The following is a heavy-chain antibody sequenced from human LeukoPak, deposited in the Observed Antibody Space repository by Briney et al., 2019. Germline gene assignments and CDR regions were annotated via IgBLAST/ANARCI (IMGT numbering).Heavy chain of an antibody. CDR2: MNPNSGNT. J-gene: IGHJ4*02. Sequence: ASVKVSCKASGYTFTSYDINWARQATGQGLEWVGWMNPNSGNTDYAQKFQGRFTITINTSISTAYMELSSLRSEDTAVYYCARAFGGHDEWYYFDYWGQGTLVTVSS. CDR1: GYTFTSYD. V-gene: IGHV1-8*03. CDR3: ARAFGGHDEWYYFDY. D-gene: IGHD5-12*01.